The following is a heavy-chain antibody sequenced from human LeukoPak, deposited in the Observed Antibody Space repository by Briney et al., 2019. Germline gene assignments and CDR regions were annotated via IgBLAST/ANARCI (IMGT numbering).Heavy chain of an antibody. Sequence: GGSLRLSCAASGFTFSSYAMSWVRQAPGKGLEWVSAISGSGGSTYCADSVKGRFTISRDNPENTLYLQMNSLRAEDTAVYYCAKDLNYYGSGSPYRFWGQGTLVTVSS. CDR3: AKDLNYYGSGSPYRF. CDR2: ISGSGGST. J-gene: IGHJ4*02. D-gene: IGHD3-10*01. V-gene: IGHV3-23*01. CDR1: GFTFSSYA.